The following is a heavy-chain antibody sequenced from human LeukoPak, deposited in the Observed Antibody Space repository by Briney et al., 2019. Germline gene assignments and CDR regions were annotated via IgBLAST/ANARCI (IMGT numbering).Heavy chain of an antibody. CDR3: ARDRDYGSGSYRFDY. V-gene: IGHV1-69*05. Sequence: ASVKVSCKASGGTFNSYAISWVRQAPGQGLEWMGRIIPIFNTAGYAQKFQGRVTITTDESTSTAYMELSSLRSEDTAVYYCARDRDYGSGSYRFDYWGQGTLVTVSS. CDR1: GGTFNSYA. J-gene: IGHJ4*02. D-gene: IGHD3-10*01. CDR2: IIPIFNTA.